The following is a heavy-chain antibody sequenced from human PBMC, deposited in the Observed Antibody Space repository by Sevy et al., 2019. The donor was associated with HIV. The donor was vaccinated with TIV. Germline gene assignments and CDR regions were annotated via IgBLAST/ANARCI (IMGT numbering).Heavy chain of an antibody. CDR2: IWYDGTNK. CDR3: AREDIRVAGIGYYFHS. V-gene: IGHV3-33*01. Sequence: GGSLRLSCAASGFSISGYGMHWVRQAPGKGLEWVAVIWYDGTNKEYAASVKGRFTISRDNSTNTLYLQMNSLRAEDTAVYYCAREDIRVAGIGYYFHSWGQGTLVTVSS. D-gene: IGHD6-19*01. CDR1: GFSISGYG. J-gene: IGHJ4*02.